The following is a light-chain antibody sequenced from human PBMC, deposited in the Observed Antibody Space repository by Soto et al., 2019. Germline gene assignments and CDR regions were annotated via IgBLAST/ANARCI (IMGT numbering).Light chain of an antibody. CDR1: QDISNY. J-gene: IGKJ4*01. CDR3: QQYDNLPSLT. CDR2: DAS. V-gene: IGKV1-33*01. Sequence: DIQMTQSPSAMSASVGDRVTITCRASQDISNYLNWYQQKPGKAPKLLIYDASNLETGVPSRFSGSGSGTDFTFTISSLQPEDIATYYCQQYDNLPSLTFGGGTKGDIK.